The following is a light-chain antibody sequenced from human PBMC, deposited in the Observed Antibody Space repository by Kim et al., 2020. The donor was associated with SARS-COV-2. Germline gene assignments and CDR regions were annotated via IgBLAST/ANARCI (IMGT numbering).Light chain of an antibody. V-gene: IGKV1-39*01. J-gene: IGKJ2*01. CDR2: ATS. CDR3: QQSYSTPHT. Sequence: DIQVTQSPSSLPASVEDRVTITCRTSQAILNHLNWYQQKPGKAPSLLIYATSNLQRGVPTRFSGGGSGTTFTLTIVNLQTEDFATYFCQQSYSTPHTFGQGTKVDIK. CDR1: QAILNH.